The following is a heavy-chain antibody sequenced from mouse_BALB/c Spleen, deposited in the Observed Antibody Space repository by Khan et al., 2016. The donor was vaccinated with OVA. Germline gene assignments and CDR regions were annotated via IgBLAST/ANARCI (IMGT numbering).Heavy chain of an antibody. CDR1: GYTFPSYW. CDR3: ARSNYYGNGLYALDY. J-gene: IGHJ4*01. V-gene: IGHV1S41*01. D-gene: IGHD1-1*01. Sequence: DLVKPGASVKLSCRASGYTFPSYWITWIKQGPGKGLEWVGQLIPGSGNPNYKKIFKGRPPLTVDTSSPTVYIQLSSLSSEDSAVYFCARSNYYGNGLYALDYWGQGTSVTVSS. CDR2: LIPGSGNP.